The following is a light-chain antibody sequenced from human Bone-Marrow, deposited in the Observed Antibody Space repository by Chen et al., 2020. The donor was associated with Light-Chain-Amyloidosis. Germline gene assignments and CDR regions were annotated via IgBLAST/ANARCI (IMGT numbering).Light chain of an antibody. CDR2: EVS. V-gene: IGLV2-8*01. CDR1: SSDVGDYKY. J-gene: IGLJ1*01. CDR3: SSYAGSNNFV. Sequence: QPALAQPPSASGSPGQSVTIPCAGTSSDVGDYKYVSWYQQHPGKAPKLMIYEVSKRPSGVPDRFSGSKSGNTASLTVSGLQAEDEADYYCSSYAGSNNFVFGTGTKVTVL.